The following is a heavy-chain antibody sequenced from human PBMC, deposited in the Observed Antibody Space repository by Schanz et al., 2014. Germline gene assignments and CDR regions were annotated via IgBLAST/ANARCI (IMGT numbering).Heavy chain of an antibody. V-gene: IGHV3-11*01. Sequence: QVQLVDSGGGLVKPGGSLRLSCTASGFPFSDYFMAWIRQPPGRGLEWVSYIGNGGVTIYYADSVKGRFTISRDSSKNTLYLQMNSLRPEDTAIYYCAKNQYDDVDLSSFYFDFWGQGTLVTVSS. CDR2: IGNGGVTI. CDR3: AKNQYDDVDLSSFYFDF. J-gene: IGHJ4*02. D-gene: IGHD3-10*02. CDR1: GFPFSDYF.